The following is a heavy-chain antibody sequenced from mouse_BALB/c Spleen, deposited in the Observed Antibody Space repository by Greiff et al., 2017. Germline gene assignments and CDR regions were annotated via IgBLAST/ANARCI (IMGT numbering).Heavy chain of an antibody. Sequence: QVQLQPSGAELARPGASVKMSCKASGYTFTSYTMNWVKQRPGQGLEWIGYINPSSGYTNYNQKFKDKATLTADKSSSTAYMQLSSLTSEDSAVYYCARLRGSSYVGYFDGWGAGTTVTVSS. J-gene: IGHJ1*01. CDR2: INPSSGYT. V-gene: IGHV1-4*01. CDR3: ARLRGSSYVGYFDG. CDR1: GYTFTSYT. D-gene: IGHD1-1*01.